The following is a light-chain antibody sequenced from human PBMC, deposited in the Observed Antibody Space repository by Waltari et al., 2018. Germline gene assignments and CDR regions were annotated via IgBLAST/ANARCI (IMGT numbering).Light chain of an antibody. V-gene: IGLV2-8*01. Sequence: QSALTQPPSASGSPGQSVTISCTGTSSDVGGYNYVPWYQQHPGKAPTLMIYEVSKPPAGVPDRFPGSKSGNPASLTVSGLQAEDEADYYCSSYAGSNNLVFGGGTKLTVL. CDR2: EVS. CDR3: SSYAGSNNLV. CDR1: SSDVGGYNY. J-gene: IGLJ2*01.